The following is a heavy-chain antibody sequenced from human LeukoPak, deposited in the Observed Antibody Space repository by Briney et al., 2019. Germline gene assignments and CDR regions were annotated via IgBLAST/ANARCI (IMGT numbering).Heavy chain of an antibody. V-gene: IGHV3-74*01. J-gene: IGHJ6*02. CDR2: IDPNVRYT. Sequence: GGSLRLSCAASGFTFSNHYMHWVRQAPGKGLVSVSRIDPNVRYTSYADSVKGRFTISRDNAKNTLYLQMNTLGAEDTALYYCVRGSTDWNGMDVWGQGTTVTVSS. CDR1: GFTFSNHY. D-gene: IGHD6-19*01. CDR3: VRGSTDWNGMDV.